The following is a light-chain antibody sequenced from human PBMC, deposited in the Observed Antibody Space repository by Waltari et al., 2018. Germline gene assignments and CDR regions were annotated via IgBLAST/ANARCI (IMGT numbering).Light chain of an antibody. CDR1: QSVTSNY. Sequence: EIVLTQSPGTLSLSPGERATLSCRASQSVTSNYLAWYQQKPGQPPSLLIYGASTRATGIPDRFSGSGSGPDFTLTISSVEPDDFAVYYCQRYGSSPLVSFGPGTKVDIK. V-gene: IGKV3-20*01. CDR2: GAS. J-gene: IGKJ3*01. CDR3: QRYGSSPLVS.